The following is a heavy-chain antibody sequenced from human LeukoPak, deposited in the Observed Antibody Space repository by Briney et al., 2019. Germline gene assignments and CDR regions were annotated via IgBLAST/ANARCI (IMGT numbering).Heavy chain of an antibody. CDR3: AKGRLDYGDYVSDY. D-gene: IGHD4-17*01. J-gene: IGHJ4*02. CDR2: MNPNSGNT. Sequence: ASVKVSCKASGYTFTSYDINWVRQATGQGLEWMGWMNPNSGNTGYAQKFRGRVTMTRNTSISTAYMELSSLRSEDTAVYYCAKGRLDYGDYVSDYWGQGTLVTVSS. V-gene: IGHV1-8*01. CDR1: GYTFTSYD.